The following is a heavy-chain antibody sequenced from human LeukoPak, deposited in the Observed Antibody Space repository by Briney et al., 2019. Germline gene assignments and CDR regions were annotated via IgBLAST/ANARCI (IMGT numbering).Heavy chain of an antibody. Sequence: ASVKVSCKASGYTFTTYYMHWVRQAPGQGLEWMGIINPSGGSTSYAQKFQGRVTMTRDTSTSTVYMELSSLRSEDTAVYYCARIPWGDSGSYYDAFDIWGQGTMVTVSS. CDR3: ARIPWGDSGSYYDAFDI. CDR2: INPSGGST. D-gene: IGHD1-26*01. J-gene: IGHJ3*02. V-gene: IGHV1-46*01. CDR1: GYTFTTYY.